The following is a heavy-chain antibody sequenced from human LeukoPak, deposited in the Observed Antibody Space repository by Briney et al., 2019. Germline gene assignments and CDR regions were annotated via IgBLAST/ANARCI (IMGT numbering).Heavy chain of an antibody. J-gene: IGHJ4*02. CDR1: GYTFTGYY. D-gene: IGHD5-18*01. V-gene: IGHV1-2*02. CDR2: INPNSGGT. CDR3: ARKGTTAMDPLDY. Sequence: ASVTVSCTASGYTFTGYYMHWVRQAPGQGLEWMGWINPNSGGTNYAQKFQGRVTMTRDTSISTAYMELSRLRSDDTAVYYCARKGTTAMDPLDYWGQGTLVTVSS.